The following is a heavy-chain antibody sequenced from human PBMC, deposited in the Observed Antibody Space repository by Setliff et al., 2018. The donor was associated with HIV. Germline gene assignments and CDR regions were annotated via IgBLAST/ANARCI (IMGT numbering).Heavy chain of an antibody. V-gene: IGHV4-30-2*01. CDR3: ASRDTSRYFDDY. CDR1: GGSISSGGYS. Sequence: PSETLSLTCAVSGGSISSGGYSWSWIRQPPGKGLEWIGYIYHSGSTYYNPSLKSRVTISVDTSKNQFSLKLSSVTAADTAVYYCASRDTSRYFDDYWGQGTLVTVSS. CDR2: IYHSGST. J-gene: IGHJ4*02. D-gene: IGHD3-22*01.